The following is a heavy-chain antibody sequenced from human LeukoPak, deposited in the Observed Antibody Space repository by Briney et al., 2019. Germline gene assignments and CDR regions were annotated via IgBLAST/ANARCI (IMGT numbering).Heavy chain of an antibody. V-gene: IGHV3-11*01. CDR3: AKDIGGNYYFDY. J-gene: IGHJ4*02. Sequence: GGSLRLSCAASGFTFSDYYMTWIRQAPGKGLEWVSYISNSDATIYYANSVKGRFTISRDNSKNTLYLQMNSLRAEDTAVYHCAKDIGGNYYFDYWGQGSLVTVSS. D-gene: IGHD4-23*01. CDR1: GFTFSDYY. CDR2: ISNSDATI.